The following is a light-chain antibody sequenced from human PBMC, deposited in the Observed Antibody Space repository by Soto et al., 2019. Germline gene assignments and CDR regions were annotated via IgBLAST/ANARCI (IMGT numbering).Light chain of an antibody. V-gene: IGKV3-11*01. CDR2: DAS. J-gene: IGKJ2*01. Sequence: EIGLTQSPSTLSLSPGERATLSCRASQSVSSSLGWYQQIPGQAPRLLIYDASNRTTGIPARFSGSGSGTDFTLTISSLEPEDFAVYYCQQRSNWPRTFGQGTKLEIK. CDR1: QSVSSS. CDR3: QQRSNWPRT.